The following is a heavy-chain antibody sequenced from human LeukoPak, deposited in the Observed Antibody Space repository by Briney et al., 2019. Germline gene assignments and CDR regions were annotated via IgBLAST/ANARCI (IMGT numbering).Heavy chain of an antibody. Sequence: GESLKISCKGSGYSFTSYWIGWVRQMPGKGLEWMGIIFPGDSDTRYSPSFQGQVTISADKSINTAYLQWSSLKASDTAMYYCARQGLTGEMLDRFDPWGQGTLVTVSS. CDR1: GYSFTSYW. D-gene: IGHD1-20*01. CDR2: IFPGDSDT. V-gene: IGHV5-51*01. CDR3: ARQGLTGEMLDRFDP. J-gene: IGHJ5*02.